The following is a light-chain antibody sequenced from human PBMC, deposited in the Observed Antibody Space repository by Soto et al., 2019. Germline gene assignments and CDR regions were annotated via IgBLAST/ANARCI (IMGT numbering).Light chain of an antibody. CDR3: QQLTGYFWMT. Sequence: DIQLTQSPSFLSASVGDRVTITCRASQGIRGYLAWYQQKPGKAPKLLIYATSSLQSGVPSRFSGSGSGTEFTLTISSLQPEDFATYYCQQLTGYFWMTFGPGTKVDIK. J-gene: IGKJ3*01. V-gene: IGKV1-9*01. CDR2: ATS. CDR1: QGIRGY.